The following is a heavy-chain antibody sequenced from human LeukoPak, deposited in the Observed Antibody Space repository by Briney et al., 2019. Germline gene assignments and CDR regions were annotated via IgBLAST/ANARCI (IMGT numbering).Heavy chain of an antibody. D-gene: IGHD2-2*01. V-gene: IGHV3-33*06. CDR2: IWYDGSNK. Sequence: GGSLRLSCAASGFTFSSYAMSWVRQAPGKGLEWVAVIWYDGSNKYYADSVKGRFTISRDNSKNTLYLQMNSLRAEDTAVYYCAKMRFQRNFDYWGQGTLVTVSS. J-gene: IGHJ4*02. CDR1: GFTFSSYA. CDR3: AKMRFQRNFDY.